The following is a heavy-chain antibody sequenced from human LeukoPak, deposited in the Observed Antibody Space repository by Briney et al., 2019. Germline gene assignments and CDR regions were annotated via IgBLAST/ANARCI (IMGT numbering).Heavy chain of an antibody. Sequence: PSETLSLTCAVSGGSFSGYYWSWIRQPPGKGLEWIGEINHSGSTNYNPSLKSRVTISVDTSKNQFSLKLSSVTAADTAVYYCARVPLDPGVAAAGTAFDIWGQGTMVTVSS. D-gene: IGHD6-13*01. CDR1: GGSFSGYY. J-gene: IGHJ3*02. V-gene: IGHV4-34*01. CDR3: ARVPLDPGVAAAGTAFDI. CDR2: INHSGST.